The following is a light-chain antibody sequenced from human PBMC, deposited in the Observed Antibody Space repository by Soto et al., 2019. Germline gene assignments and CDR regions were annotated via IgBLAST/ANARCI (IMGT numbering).Light chain of an antibody. V-gene: IGKV1-39*01. J-gene: IGKJ1*01. CDR3: QQSYSTPRT. Sequence: DRQMTQAPSSLSASVGDRVTITCRASQSISSYLNWYQQKPGKAPKLLIYATSSLQSGVPSRFSGSGSGTDFTLTISNLQPEDFATYYCQQSYSTPRTFGHGTKVDIK. CDR2: ATS. CDR1: QSISSY.